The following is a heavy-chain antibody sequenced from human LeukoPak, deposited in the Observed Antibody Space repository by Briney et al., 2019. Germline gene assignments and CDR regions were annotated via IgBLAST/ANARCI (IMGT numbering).Heavy chain of an antibody. CDR3: ARDQIHSHDY. V-gene: IGHV3-48*02. Sequence: GGSLRLSCAASGFTFSSYNMNWVRQAPGKGLEWVSYISSSSSTIYYADSVKGRFTISRDNAKNSLYLQMSSLRDEDTAVYYCARDQIHSHDYWGQGTLVTVSS. CDR2: ISSSSSTI. J-gene: IGHJ4*02. CDR1: GFTFSSYN. D-gene: IGHD5-18*01.